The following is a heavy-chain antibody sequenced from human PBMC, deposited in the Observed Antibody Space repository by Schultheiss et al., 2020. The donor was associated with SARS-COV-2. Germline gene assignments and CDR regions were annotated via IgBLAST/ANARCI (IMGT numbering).Heavy chain of an antibody. J-gene: IGHJ4*02. Sequence: GGSLRLSCAASGFTFSSYAMSWVRQAPGKGLEWVSAISGSGDDTFYADSVKGRFTTSRDNAKNTVYLQMNSLRVEDTAVYYCARGLWRWGQGTLVTVSS. CDR1: GFTFSSYA. CDR2: ISGSGDDT. D-gene: IGHD2-21*01. CDR3: ARGLWR. V-gene: IGHV3-23*01.